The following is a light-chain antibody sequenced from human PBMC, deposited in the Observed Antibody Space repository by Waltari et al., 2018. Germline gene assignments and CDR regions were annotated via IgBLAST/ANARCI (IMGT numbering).Light chain of an antibody. V-gene: IGLV2-14*01. CDR1: SSDVGRYNY. CDR3: ASYSPGSTLV. J-gene: IGLJ3*02. CDR2: DVT. Sequence: QSALTQPASVSGSPGQSITISCTGSSSDVGRYNYVSWYQQFPDRAPKLIIYDVTNRPAGVSNRFSGDKSANTASLTISGLQPEDEAEYYCASYSPGSTLVFGGGTKLTVL.